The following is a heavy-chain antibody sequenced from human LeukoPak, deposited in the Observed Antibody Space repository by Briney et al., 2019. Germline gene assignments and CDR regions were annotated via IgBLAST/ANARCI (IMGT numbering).Heavy chain of an antibody. Sequence: EGSLRLSCAASGFTLRTYWMHWVRQAPGGGLVWVSSVEGDGTRTNYAGSVMGRFTISRDNAENTLYLQMNSLRAEDTAVYYCARATSDTSYDYWGQGTLVTVSS. CDR2: VEGDGTRT. V-gene: IGHV3-74*01. CDR1: GFTLRTYW. J-gene: IGHJ4*02. CDR3: ARATSDTSYDY. D-gene: IGHD2/OR15-2a*01.